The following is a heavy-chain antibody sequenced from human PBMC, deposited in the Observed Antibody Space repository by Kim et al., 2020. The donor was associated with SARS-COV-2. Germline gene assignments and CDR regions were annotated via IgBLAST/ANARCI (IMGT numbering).Heavy chain of an antibody. Sequence: ASVKVSCKASGYTFTSYAMHWVRQAPGQRLEWMGWINAGNGNTKYSQKFQGRVTITRDTSASTAYMELSSLRSEDTAVYYCARVPLPPWTIAVAGANFDYWGQGTLVTVSS. CDR3: ARVPLPPWTIAVAGANFDY. J-gene: IGHJ4*02. CDR2: INAGNGNT. V-gene: IGHV1-3*01. CDR1: GYTFTSYA. D-gene: IGHD6-19*01.